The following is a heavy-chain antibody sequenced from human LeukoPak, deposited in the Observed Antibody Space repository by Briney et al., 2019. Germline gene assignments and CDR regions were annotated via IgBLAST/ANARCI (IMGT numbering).Heavy chain of an antibody. J-gene: IGHJ6*03. CDR2: ISSYNGNT. Sequence: ASVKASCKASGYTFTSYDINWVRQAPGQGLEWMGWISSYNGNTHYAQILQGRVTMTTDTSTSTAYMELRSLRSDDTAVYYCAKAGPPIHYYYMDVWGKGTTVTISS. CDR3: AKAGPPIHYYYMDV. V-gene: IGHV1-18*01. CDR1: GYTFTSYD.